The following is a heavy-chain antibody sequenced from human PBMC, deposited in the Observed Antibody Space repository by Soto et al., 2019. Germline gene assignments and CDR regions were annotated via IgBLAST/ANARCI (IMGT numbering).Heavy chain of an antibody. Sequence: SVKVSCKASGGTFSSYTISWVRQAPGQGLEWMGRIIPILGIANYAQKFQGRVTITADKSTSTAYMELSSLRSEDTAVYYCARAGIAVGYNWFDPWGQGTLVTVSS. CDR1: GGTFSSYT. D-gene: IGHD6-19*01. CDR3: ARAGIAVGYNWFDP. J-gene: IGHJ5*02. V-gene: IGHV1-69*02. CDR2: IIPILGIA.